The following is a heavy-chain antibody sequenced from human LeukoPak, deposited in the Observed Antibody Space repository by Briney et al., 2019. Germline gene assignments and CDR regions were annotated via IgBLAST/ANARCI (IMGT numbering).Heavy chain of an antibody. CDR3: ARPQSSSGYYWPFDD. CDR2: ISGSGAST. J-gene: IGHJ4*02. D-gene: IGHD3-22*01. Sequence: GGSLRLSCAASGFTFTTYAMSWVRQAPGKGLEWVSSISGSGASTYYADSVKGRFTISRDNSKNTYLQMNSLRAEDTAVYYCARPQSSSGYYWPFDDWGQGTLVTVSS. CDR1: GFTFTTYA. V-gene: IGHV3-23*01.